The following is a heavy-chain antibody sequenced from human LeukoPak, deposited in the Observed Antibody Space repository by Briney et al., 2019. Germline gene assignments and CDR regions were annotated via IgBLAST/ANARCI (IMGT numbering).Heavy chain of an antibody. V-gene: IGHV3-23*01. D-gene: IGHD1-1*01. CDR3: ATDWGWYKFDF. J-gene: IGHJ4*02. CDR2: ISASGDGT. Sequence: PGGSLRLSCVASGFTFSSYTMSWVPQAPGKGLEWVSAISASGDGTYYADSVKGRFTISRDNSKNTLYLQMNSLRAEDTAMYHSATDWGWYKFDFWGQGTLVTVSS. CDR1: GFTFSSYT.